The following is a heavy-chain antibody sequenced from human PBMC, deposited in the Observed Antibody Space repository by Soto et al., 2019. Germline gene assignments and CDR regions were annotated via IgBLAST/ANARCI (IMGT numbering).Heavy chain of an antibody. V-gene: IGHV1-8*01. D-gene: IGHD1-26*01. CDR1: GYTCTGYD. J-gene: IGHJ4*02. CDR2: MNPNSGNT. CDR3: AGEKVGTTGIDF. Sequence: QAQLVQSGAEVKKPGASVKVSCKASGYTCTGYDINWVRQATGQGLEWMGWMNPNSGNTGYAQNFQGRVTMTRDNSITTAYMELTSLRDDDSAVYYCAGEKVGTTGIDFWGQGTLVTVSS.